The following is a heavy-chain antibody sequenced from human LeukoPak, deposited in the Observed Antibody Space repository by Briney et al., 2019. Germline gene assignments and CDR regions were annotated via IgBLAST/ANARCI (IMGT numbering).Heavy chain of an antibody. CDR3: ARLEMYGDYPTNWYFDL. CDR1: GGSISGYY. CDR2: IYYSGST. D-gene: IGHD4-17*01. V-gene: IGHV4-59*08. Sequence: PSGTLSLTCTVSGGSISGYYWSWIRQPPGKGLEWIAYIYYSGSTNYNPSLKSRVTISVDTSKNQFSLKLSSVTAADTAVYYCARLEMYGDYPTNWYFDLWGRGTLVTVSS. J-gene: IGHJ2*01.